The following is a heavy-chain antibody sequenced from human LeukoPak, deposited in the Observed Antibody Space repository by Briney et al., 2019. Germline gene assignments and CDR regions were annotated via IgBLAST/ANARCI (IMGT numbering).Heavy chain of an antibody. V-gene: IGHV3-23*01. D-gene: IGHD1-7*01. CDR1: GFTFSSYA. CDR3: AKDQLELAKNYYYYMDV. Sequence: GGSLRLSCAASGFTFSSYAMSWVRQAPGKGLEWVSAISGSGGSTYYADSVKGRFTISRDNSKNTLYLQMNGLRAEDTAVYYCAKDQLELAKNYYYYMDVWGKGTTVTVSS. CDR2: ISGSGGST. J-gene: IGHJ6*03.